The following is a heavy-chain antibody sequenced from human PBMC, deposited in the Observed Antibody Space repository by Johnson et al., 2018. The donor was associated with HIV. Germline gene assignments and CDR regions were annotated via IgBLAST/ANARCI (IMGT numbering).Heavy chain of an antibody. CDR3: ARVLWDYGDSITDDAFDI. CDR2: ISWNSGST. J-gene: IGHJ3*02. Sequence: VQLVESGGGLVHPGGSLRLSCAASGFTFRSYDMHWVRQATGKGLEWVSGISWNSGSTGYADSVKGRFTISRDNAKNSLYLQMNSLRAEDTAVYYCARVLWDYGDSITDDAFDIWGQGTMVTVSS. CDR1: GFTFRSYD. D-gene: IGHD4-17*01. V-gene: IGHV3-20*04.